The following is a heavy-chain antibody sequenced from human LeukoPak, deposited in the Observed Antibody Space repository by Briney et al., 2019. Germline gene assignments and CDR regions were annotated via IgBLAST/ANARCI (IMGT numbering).Heavy chain of an antibody. Sequence: PGGSLRLSCAASGFTFSSYWVTWVRQAPGKGLEWVSYISSSGSTIYYADSVKGRFTISRDNAKNSLYLQMNSLRAEDTAVYYCARVTYYYDSSGYWVFDYWGQGTLVTVSS. CDR2: ISSSGSTI. D-gene: IGHD3-22*01. J-gene: IGHJ4*02. V-gene: IGHV3-48*04. CDR3: ARVTYYYDSSGYWVFDY. CDR1: GFTFSSYW.